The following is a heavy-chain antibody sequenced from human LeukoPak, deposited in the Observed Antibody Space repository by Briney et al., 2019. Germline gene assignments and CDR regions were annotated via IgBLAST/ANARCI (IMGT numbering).Heavy chain of an antibody. CDR3: ARHGRAPRVLDFDY. D-gene: IGHD1-1*01. CDR2: IYHSGST. CDR1: GGSISSGGYS. J-gene: IGHJ4*02. Sequence: PSQTLSLTCAVSGGSISSGGYSWSWIRQPPGQGLEWIGYIYHSGSTYYNPSLKSRVTISVDRSKNQFSLKLSSVTAADTAVYYCARHGRAPRVLDFDYWGQGTLVTVSS. V-gene: IGHV4-30-2*01.